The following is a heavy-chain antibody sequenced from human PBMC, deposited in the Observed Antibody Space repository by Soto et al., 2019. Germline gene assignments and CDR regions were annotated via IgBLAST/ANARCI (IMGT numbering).Heavy chain of an antibody. CDR2: IMPVFRTP. V-gene: IGHV1-69*12. D-gene: IGHD3-3*02. CDR3: ASDKDRPQLGGNYYYILDV. J-gene: IGHJ6*02. Sequence: QVQLEQSGAEVKKPGSSVKVSCKASGGTFSNSAISWVRQAPGQGLEWMGGIMPVFRTPDYAQKFQGRVTITADESTSTAYMELSGLRSDDTAVYFCASDKDRPQLGGNYYYILDVWGQGTTVTYSS. CDR1: GGTFSNSA.